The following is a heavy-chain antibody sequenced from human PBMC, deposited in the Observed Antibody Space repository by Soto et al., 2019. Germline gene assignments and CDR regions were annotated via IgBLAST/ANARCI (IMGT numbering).Heavy chain of an antibody. CDR3: ARDGNDYDILTGAISLDY. J-gene: IGHJ4*02. Sequence: QVQLVQFGAEVKKPGASVKVSCKASGYTFTSYGISWVRQAPGQGLEWMGWISAYNGNTNYAQKLQGRVTMTTDTSTSTAYMELRSLRSDDTAVYYCARDGNDYDILTGAISLDYWGQGTLVTVSS. D-gene: IGHD3-9*01. V-gene: IGHV1-18*01. CDR2: ISAYNGNT. CDR1: GYTFTSYG.